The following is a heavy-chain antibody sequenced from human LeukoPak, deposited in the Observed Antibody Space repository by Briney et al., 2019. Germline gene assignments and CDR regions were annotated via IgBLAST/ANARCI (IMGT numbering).Heavy chain of an antibody. CDR2: IYTGGST. V-gene: IGHV4-61*02. D-gene: IGHD4-11*01. J-gene: IGHJ5*02. CDR3: ARTSTLTTAFDI. CDR1: GGFISSGYYY. Sequence: SETLSLACSVSGGFISSGYYYWSWLRQPAGKGLEWIGRIYTGGSTNYNPSLKSRVTISMDTSKNQFSLKQTSVTAADTAVYYCARTSTLTTAFDIWGQGTLVTVSS.